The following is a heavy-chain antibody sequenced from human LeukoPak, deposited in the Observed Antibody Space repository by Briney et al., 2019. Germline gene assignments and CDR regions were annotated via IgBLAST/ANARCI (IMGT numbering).Heavy chain of an antibody. V-gene: IGHV4-34*01. Sequence: SETLSLTCAVYGGSFSGYYWSWIRQPPGKGLEWIGEINHSGSTNYNPSLESRVTISVDTSKNQFSLKLSSVTAADTAVYYCARAFTYYDILTGYYEPHTILDYWGQGTLVTVSS. CDR1: GGSFSGYY. D-gene: IGHD3-9*01. CDR2: INHSGST. CDR3: ARAFTYYDILTGYYEPHTILDY. J-gene: IGHJ4*02.